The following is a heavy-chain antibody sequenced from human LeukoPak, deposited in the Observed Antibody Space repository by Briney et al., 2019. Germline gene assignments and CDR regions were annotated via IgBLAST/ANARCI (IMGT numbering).Heavy chain of an antibody. CDR3: ARGRVRCSSTSCQHSNWFDP. J-gene: IGHJ5*02. Sequence: PSETLSLTCTVSGGSISSGVYYWSWIRQPPGKGLEWIGYIYHSGSTYYNPSLKSRVTISVDRSKNQFSLKLSSVTAADTAVYYCARGRVRCSSTSCQHSNWFDPWGQGTLVTVSS. V-gene: IGHV4-30-2*01. CDR1: GGSISSGVYY. D-gene: IGHD2-2*01. CDR2: IYHSGST.